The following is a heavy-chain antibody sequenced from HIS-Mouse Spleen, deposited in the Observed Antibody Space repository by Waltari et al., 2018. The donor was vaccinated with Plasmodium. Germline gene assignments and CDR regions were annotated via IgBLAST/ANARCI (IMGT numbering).Heavy chain of an antibody. V-gene: IGHV4-38-2*02. Sequence: QVQLQESGPGLVKPSETLSLTCTVPGYSISSGYYWGWIRQPPGRGLEWIGSIYHSGSTYYNPSLKSRVTISVDTSKNQFSLKLSSVTAADTAVYYCARAESSIAARHYYYYGMDVWGQGTTVTVSS. D-gene: IGHD6-6*01. CDR1: GYSISSGYY. J-gene: IGHJ6*02. CDR3: ARAESSIAARHYYYYGMDV. CDR2: IYHSGST.